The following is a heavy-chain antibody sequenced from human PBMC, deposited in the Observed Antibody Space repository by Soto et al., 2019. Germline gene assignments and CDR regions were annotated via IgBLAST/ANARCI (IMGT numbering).Heavy chain of an antibody. J-gene: IGHJ4*02. CDR2: FSLSGTT. V-gene: IGHV4-4*07. CDR1: GASITSSSY. D-gene: IGHD2-8*02. Sequence: QVQLQESGPGLMKPSDTLSLTCTVSGASITSSSYWSWIRQPAGKGLEWIGRFSLSGTTNYNPSLRSRVTMSADVSKNQFSLRLSSVTAADTALYFCARGMTPPGAPAWYYFDSWGQGTLVTGSS. CDR3: ARGMTPPGAPAWYYFDS.